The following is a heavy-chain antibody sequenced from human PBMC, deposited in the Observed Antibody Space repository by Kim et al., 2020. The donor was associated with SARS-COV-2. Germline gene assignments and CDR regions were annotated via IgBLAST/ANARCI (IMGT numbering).Heavy chain of an antibody. J-gene: IGHJ6*02. D-gene: IGHD6-19*01. Sequence: GGSLRLSCAASGFTFSSYGMHWVRQAPGKGLEWVAVISYDGSNKYYADSVKGRFTISRDNSKNTLYLQMNSLRAEDTAVYYCAKSGAPSSGYYYYGMDVWGQGTTVTVSS. CDR3: AKSGAPSSGYYYYGMDV. V-gene: IGHV3-30*18. CDR1: GFTFSSYG. CDR2: ISYDGSNK.